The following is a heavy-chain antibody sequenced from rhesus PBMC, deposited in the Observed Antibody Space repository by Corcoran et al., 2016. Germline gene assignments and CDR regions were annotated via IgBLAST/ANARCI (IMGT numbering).Heavy chain of an antibody. CDR2: IYGSSKST. CDR3: ARVLAGD. D-gene: IGHD6-25*01. J-gene: IGHJ4*01. Sequence: QVQLQESGPGVVKPSETLSLTCAVSGGSISDSYRWSWIRQPPGKGLEWIGYIYGSSKSTKYNPSVKSRVTTSKDTSKNQFSVKLSSVTAADTAGYYCARVLAGDWGQGVLVTVSS. CDR1: GGSISDSYR. V-gene: IGHV4S10*01.